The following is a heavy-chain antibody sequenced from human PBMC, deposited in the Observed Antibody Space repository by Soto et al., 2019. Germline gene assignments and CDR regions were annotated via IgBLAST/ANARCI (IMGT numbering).Heavy chain of an antibody. CDR2: IGTAGDT. Sequence: GGSLRLSCAASGFTFSSYDMHWVRQATGKGLEWVSAIGTAGDTYYPGSVKGRFTISRENAKNSLYLQMNSLRAGDTAVYYCVSRDVLRYFEGYYYYMDVWGTGTTVTVSS. J-gene: IGHJ6*03. V-gene: IGHV3-13*01. CDR3: VSRDVLRYFEGYYYYMDV. CDR1: GFTFSSYD. D-gene: IGHD3-9*01.